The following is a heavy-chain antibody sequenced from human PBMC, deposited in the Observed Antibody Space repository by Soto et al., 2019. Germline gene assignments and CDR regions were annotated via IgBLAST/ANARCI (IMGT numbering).Heavy chain of an antibody. CDR1: GGSISSGGYY. CDR2: IYYSGST. Sequence: KASETLSLTCTVSGGSISSGGYYWSWIRQHPGKGLEWIGYIYYSGSTYYNPSLKSRVTMSVDTSKNQFSLKLSSVTAADTAVYYCARDLTMVRGGFQNWGQGTLVTVPQ. V-gene: IGHV4-31*03. D-gene: IGHD3-10*01. J-gene: IGHJ1*01. CDR3: ARDLTMVRGGFQN.